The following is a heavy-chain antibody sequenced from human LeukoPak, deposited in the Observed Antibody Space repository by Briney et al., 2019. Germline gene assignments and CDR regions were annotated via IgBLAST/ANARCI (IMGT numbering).Heavy chain of an antibody. CDR2: IIPIFGTA. Sequence: SVKASCKASGGTFSSYAISWVRQAPGQGLEWMGRIIPIFGTANYAQKFQGRVMITTDESTSTAYMELSSLRSEDTAVYYCARSYCSGGSCYPKWFDPWGQGTLVTVSS. J-gene: IGHJ5*02. V-gene: IGHV1-69*05. CDR1: GGTFSSYA. CDR3: ARSYCSGGSCYPKWFDP. D-gene: IGHD2-15*01.